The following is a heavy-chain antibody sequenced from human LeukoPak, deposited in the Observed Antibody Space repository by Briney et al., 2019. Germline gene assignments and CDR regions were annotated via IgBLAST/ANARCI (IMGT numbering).Heavy chain of an antibody. D-gene: IGHD5-12*01. Sequence: SVKVSCKAFGATLNIGHAFIWARQAPGQGLQWMGRIIPFLGEVNYAQNFQGRVSFTADKSTAIMYMEMKSLRLDDTAIYYCSPCGHAYDWFGPWGQGTLVTVSS. V-gene: IGHV1-69*04. J-gene: IGHJ5*02. CDR2: IIPFLGEV. CDR1: GATLNIGHA. CDR3: SPCGHAYDWFGP.